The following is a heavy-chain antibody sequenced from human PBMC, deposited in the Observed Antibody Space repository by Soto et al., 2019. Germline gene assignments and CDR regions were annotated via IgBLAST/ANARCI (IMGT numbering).Heavy chain of an antibody. Sequence: EVQLVESGGDLVQPGRSLRLSCSASGFTFGDYAMSWVRQAPGKGLEWVGFIRGKAYGGTTEYAASVEGRFTISRDDSKSIAYLQMSSLKTDDTAVYYCTRDGDYYVSGNYGYFDYWGQGTLVTVSS. J-gene: IGHJ4*02. CDR3: TRDGDYYVSGNYGYFDY. V-gene: IGHV3-49*04. CDR1: GFTFGDYA. D-gene: IGHD3-10*01. CDR2: IRGKAYGGTT.